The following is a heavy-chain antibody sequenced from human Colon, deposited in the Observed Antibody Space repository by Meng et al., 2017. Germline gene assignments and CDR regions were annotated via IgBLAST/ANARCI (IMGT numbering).Heavy chain of an antibody. Sequence: VPRHHWGPALLTPSATLTLTCAINAGPFSGYYWSWIRQAPGKGLEWIGEINHSGDTHYNPSLKSRVSMSFDTSKKQFSVHLSSVTAADTAVYYCSSLLTLDYWGPGTLVTVSS. D-gene: IGHD2-15*01. CDR2: INHSGDT. CDR3: SSLLTLDY. V-gene: IGHV4-34*01. CDR1: AGPFSGYY. J-gene: IGHJ4*02.